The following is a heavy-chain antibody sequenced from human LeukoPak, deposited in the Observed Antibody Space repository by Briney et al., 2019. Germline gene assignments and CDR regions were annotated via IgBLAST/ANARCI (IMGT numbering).Heavy chain of an antibody. V-gene: IGHV5-51*01. CDR2: IFPGDSDT. Sequence: GESLKISCEGSGYSFTSYWIGWVRHMPGKGLEWLGIIFPGDSDTRYSPSFQGQVTISADKSISTAYLQWSSLKASDTAMYYCARTRITIFGVVISHFDYWGQGTLVTVSS. CDR3: ARTRITIFGVVISHFDY. D-gene: IGHD3-3*01. J-gene: IGHJ4*02. CDR1: GYSFTSYW.